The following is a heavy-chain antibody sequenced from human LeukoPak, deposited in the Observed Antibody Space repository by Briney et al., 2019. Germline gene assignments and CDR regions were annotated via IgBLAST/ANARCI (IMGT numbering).Heavy chain of an antibody. CDR1: GGSISSNYYY. J-gene: IGHJ4*02. CDR3: ARQWSVLTVNAIPGVGVFDY. D-gene: IGHD2-8*01. V-gene: IGHV4-39*01. CDR2: IYYSGST. Sequence: PSETLSLTCTVSGGSISSNYYYWGWIRQPPGKGLEWIGSIYYSGSTYYNPSLKSRVTISVDTSKNQFSLKLRSVTAADTTVYYCARQWSVLTVNAIPGVGVFDYWGQGNLVTVSS.